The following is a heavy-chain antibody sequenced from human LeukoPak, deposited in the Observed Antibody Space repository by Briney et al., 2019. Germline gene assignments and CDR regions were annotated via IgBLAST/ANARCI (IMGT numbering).Heavy chain of an antibody. CDR3: ARRVVVVVAVLGDFDY. V-gene: IGHV4-34*01. CDR1: GDSISSDSISGYY. Sequence: PSETLSLTCTVSGDSISSDSISGYYWSWIRQPPGKGLEWIGEINHSGSTNYNPSLKSRVTISVDTSKNQFSLKLSSVTAADTAVYYCARRVVVVVAVLGDFDYWGQGTLVTVSS. D-gene: IGHD2-15*01. J-gene: IGHJ4*02. CDR2: INHSGST.